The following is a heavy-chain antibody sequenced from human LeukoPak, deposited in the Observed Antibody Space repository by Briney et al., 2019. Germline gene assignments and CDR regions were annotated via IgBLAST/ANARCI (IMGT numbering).Heavy chain of an antibody. Sequence: SETLSLTCTVSGGSISSSSYYWGWIRQPPGKGLEWIGSIYYSGSTNYNPSLKSRVTMSVDTSKSQFSLRLSSVTAADTAVYYCARSGGDFWRGSFGYLDYWGQGTLVTVSS. CDR1: GGSISSSSYY. V-gene: IGHV4-39*07. CDR3: ARSGGDFWRGSFGYLDY. CDR2: IYYSGST. J-gene: IGHJ4*02. D-gene: IGHD3-3*01.